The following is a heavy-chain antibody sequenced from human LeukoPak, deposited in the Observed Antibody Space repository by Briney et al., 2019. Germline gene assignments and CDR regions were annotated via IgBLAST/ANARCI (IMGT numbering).Heavy chain of an antibody. CDR2: IYYSGST. CDR3: ARQPSDSSGHYYFDY. J-gene: IGHJ4*02. V-gene: IGHV4-61*01. Sequence: PSETLSLTCTVSGDSISSGPYYWGWIRQPPGKGLEWIGYIYYSGSTNYNPSLKSRVTISVDTSNNQFSLKLSSVTAADTAVYYCARQPSDSSGHYYFDYWGQGTLVTVSS. CDR1: GDSISSGPYY. D-gene: IGHD3-22*01.